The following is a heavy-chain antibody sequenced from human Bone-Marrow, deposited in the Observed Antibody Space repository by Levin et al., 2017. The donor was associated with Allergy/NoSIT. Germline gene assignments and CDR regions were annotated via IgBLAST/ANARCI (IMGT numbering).Heavy chain of an antibody. D-gene: IGHD3-22*01. CDR3: AKDLDSSGFSPAVGFDY. V-gene: IGHV3-11*01. J-gene: IGHJ4*02. CDR2: ISSSGSKT. Sequence: PGESLKISCGSSGFSFDDYYMSWIRQAPGKGLEWISYISSSGSKTYFADSVKGRFAISRDNAKNSLYLQMNSLRAEDTAVYYCAKDLDSSGFSPAVGFDYWGRGTLVTVSS. CDR1: GFSFDDYY.